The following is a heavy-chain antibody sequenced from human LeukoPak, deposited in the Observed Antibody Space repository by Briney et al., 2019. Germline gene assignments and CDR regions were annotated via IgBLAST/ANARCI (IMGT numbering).Heavy chain of an antibody. CDR3: AIDSGSSPFDY. CDR2: IYYSGST. Sequence: SETLSLTCTVSGGSISSGDYYWSWIRQPPWKGLEWIGYIYYSGSTYYNPSLKSRVTISVDTSKNQFSLKLSSVTAADTAVYYCAIDSGSSPFDYWGQGTLVTVSS. J-gene: IGHJ4*02. V-gene: IGHV4-30-4*08. CDR1: GGSISSGDYY. D-gene: IGHD1-26*01.